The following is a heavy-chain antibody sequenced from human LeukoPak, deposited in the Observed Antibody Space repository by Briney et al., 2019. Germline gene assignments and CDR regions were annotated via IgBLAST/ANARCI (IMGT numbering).Heavy chain of an antibody. J-gene: IGHJ4*02. D-gene: IGHD6-19*01. CDR2: ISWNSGSI. CDR3: AKDISKWLTGGFDY. Sequence: SGGSLRLSCAASGFTFDDYAMHWVRQAPGKGLEGVSGISWNSGSIGYADSVKGRFTISRDNAKNSLYLQMNSLRAVDTALYYCAKDISKWLTGGFDYWGQGTLVTVSS. V-gene: IGHV3-9*01. CDR1: GFTFDDYA.